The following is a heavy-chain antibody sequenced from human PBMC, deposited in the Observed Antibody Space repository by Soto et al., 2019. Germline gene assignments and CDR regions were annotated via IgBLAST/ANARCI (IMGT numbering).Heavy chain of an antibody. V-gene: IGHV3-23*01. CDR2: VSGNGGNT. D-gene: IGHD1-26*01. Sequence: PGGSLRLSCVATGFSFSSYTMNWVRQAPGKGLEWVSGVSGNGGNTYYADSVKGRFSISRDNSKNTLYLQLNSLRAEDTAIYYCAKDRMGASGWFDPWGQGXPVTVS. J-gene: IGHJ5*02. CDR3: AKDRMGASGWFDP. CDR1: GFSFSSYT.